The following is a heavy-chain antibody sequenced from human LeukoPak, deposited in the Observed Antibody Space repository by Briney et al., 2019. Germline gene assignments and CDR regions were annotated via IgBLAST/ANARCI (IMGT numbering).Heavy chain of an antibody. CDR2: INHSRRT. CDR1: GWSFSGYY. CDR3: ARPLGYCSDSRCPQSWFDP. Sequence: SETLSLTCAVSGWSFSGYYWTWIRQPPGKGLEWIGEINHSRRTNYNPSLKSRVIISVDTSKNQFSLKLSSVTAADTAVYYCARPLGYCSDSRCPQSWFDPWGQGTLVTVSS. J-gene: IGHJ5*02. D-gene: IGHD2-15*01. V-gene: IGHV4-34*01.